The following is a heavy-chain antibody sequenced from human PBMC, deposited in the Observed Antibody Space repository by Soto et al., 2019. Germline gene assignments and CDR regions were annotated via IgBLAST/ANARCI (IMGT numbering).Heavy chain of an antibody. J-gene: IGHJ4*02. CDR2: ISGGGDTT. Sequence: EVQLLESGGGLVQPGGSLRLSCAASGFTFNNYAMTWVHQAPGKGLEWVSAISGGGDTTSYADSVKGRFTVSRDGSKNPLYLQMCSLRAEETALPYCAKGRGGSGSLTPRVDFWGQGTLVTFSS. CDR3: AKGRGGSGSLTPRVDF. D-gene: IGHD3-10*01. V-gene: IGHV3-23*01. CDR1: GFTFNNYA.